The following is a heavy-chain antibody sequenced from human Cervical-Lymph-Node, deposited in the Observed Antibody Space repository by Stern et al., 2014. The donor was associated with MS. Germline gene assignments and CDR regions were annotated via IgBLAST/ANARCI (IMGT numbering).Heavy chain of an antibody. CDR2: IVPLFGKP. J-gene: IGHJ6*02. CDR1: GGTFSNYA. D-gene: IGHD4-17*01. CDR3: ASPLTATSVPFGYYGMDV. V-gene: IGHV1-69*01. Sequence: QMQLVQSGAEVKKPGSSVKVSCKASGGTFSNYATSWVRQAPGHGLEWMGGIVPLFGKPNYAQKFQGRVTITADESTSTAYMDLSSLRSEDTAVYYCASPLTATSVPFGYYGMDVWGQGTTVTVS.